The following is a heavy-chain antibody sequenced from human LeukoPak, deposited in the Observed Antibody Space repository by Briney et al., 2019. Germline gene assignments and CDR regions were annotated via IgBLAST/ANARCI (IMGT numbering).Heavy chain of an antibody. D-gene: IGHD6-13*01. CDR2: ISGSGGST. CDR3: AKDIAAAGLFDY. J-gene: IGHJ4*02. Sequence: PGGSLRLSCAASGFTFSSYAMSWVRQAPGKGLEWVSAISGSGGSTYYADSVKGRFTISRDNSKNALYLQMNSLRAEDTAVYYCAKDIAAAGLFDYWGQGTLVTVSS. V-gene: IGHV3-23*01. CDR1: GFTFSSYA.